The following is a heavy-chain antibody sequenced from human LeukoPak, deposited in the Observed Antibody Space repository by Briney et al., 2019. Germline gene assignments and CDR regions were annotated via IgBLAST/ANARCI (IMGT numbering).Heavy chain of an antibody. CDR2: IYAGGST. CDR1: GFTVSSNY. V-gene: IGHV3-53*01. Sequence: PGGSLRLSCAASGFTVSSNYMSWVRQAPGKGLEWVSVIYAGGSTYYADSVKGRFTISRDNSKNTLYLQMNSLRAEATAVYYCARLWFGGYYFDYWGQGTLVTVSS. CDR3: ARLWFGGYYFDY. D-gene: IGHD3-10*01. J-gene: IGHJ4*02.